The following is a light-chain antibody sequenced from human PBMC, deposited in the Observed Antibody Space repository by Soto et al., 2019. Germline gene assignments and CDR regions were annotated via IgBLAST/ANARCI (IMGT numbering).Light chain of an antibody. Sequence: QSALTQPPSASGSPGRSVTISCTGTSSDVGGYNYVSWYQQHPGKAPKLMIYEVSKRPSGVPDRFSGSKSGNMASLTVSGLQAADEADYYCSSYAGSNNYVFGTGTKVTVL. J-gene: IGLJ1*01. CDR2: EVS. V-gene: IGLV2-8*01. CDR1: SSDVGGYNY. CDR3: SSYAGSNNYV.